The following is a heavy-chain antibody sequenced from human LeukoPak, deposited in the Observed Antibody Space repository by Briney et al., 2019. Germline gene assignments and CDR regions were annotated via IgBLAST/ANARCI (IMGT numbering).Heavy chain of an antibody. Sequence: GGSLRLSCVASGFTFSSYAMTWLRQAPGKGLEWVSAITSSGLHTYYADSVKARFTIPRDNSKNTFYLQMNSLRDEDTAIYYCAKGLRNNWFDPWGQGTLVTVSS. V-gene: IGHV3-23*01. D-gene: IGHD3-10*01. J-gene: IGHJ5*02. CDR2: ITSSGLHT. CDR3: AKGLRNNWFDP. CDR1: GFTFSSYA.